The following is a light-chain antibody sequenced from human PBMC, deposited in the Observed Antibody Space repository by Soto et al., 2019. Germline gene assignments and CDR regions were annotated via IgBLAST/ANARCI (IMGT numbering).Light chain of an antibody. CDR1: QSVSSSH. CDR2: AAS. Sequence: EIVLTQCPGTLSLSPGERATLSCRASQSVSSSHLAWYQHKPGQAPRLIIYAASSRETGSPDRFSGGGSGTEFTLTISRLEPEDVAVDYCQQYGYSTITFGQGTRLEI. J-gene: IGKJ5*01. V-gene: IGKV3-20*01. CDR3: QQYGYSTIT.